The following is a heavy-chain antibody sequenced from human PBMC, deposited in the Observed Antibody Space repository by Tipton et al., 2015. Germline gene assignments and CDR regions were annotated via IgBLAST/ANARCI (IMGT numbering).Heavy chain of an antibody. D-gene: IGHD5-18*01. V-gene: IGHV3-23*01. CDR3: ATHLDTTMVTAFDH. J-gene: IGHJ4*02. CDR1: GFTFSSYA. Sequence: SLRLSCAASGFTFSSYAMSWVRQAPGRGLEWVSAISGSGGSTYYADSVKGRFTISRDNSQNTLYLQMNSLRAEDTAVYYCATHLDTTMVTAFDHWGQGTLVTVSS. CDR2: ISGSGGST.